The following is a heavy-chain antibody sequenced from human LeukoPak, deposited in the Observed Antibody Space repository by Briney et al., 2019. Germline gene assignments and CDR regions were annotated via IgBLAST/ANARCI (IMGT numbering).Heavy chain of an antibody. D-gene: IGHD6-19*01. J-gene: IGHJ4*02. CDR2: INPSSGST. Sequence: ASVTVSCTASGYTFTSYYMHWVRQAPGQGLEWMGIINPSSGSTSYAQRFQGRVTMTRDTSTSTVYMELSSLGSEDTAVYYCARGLVADTRIPFGYWGQGTLVTVSS. CDR1: GYTFTSYY. V-gene: IGHV1-46*01. CDR3: ARGLVADTRIPFGY.